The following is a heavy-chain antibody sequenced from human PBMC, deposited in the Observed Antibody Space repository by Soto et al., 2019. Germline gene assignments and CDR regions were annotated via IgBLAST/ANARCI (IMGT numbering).Heavy chain of an antibody. D-gene: IGHD3-10*02. V-gene: IGHV3-23*01. J-gene: IGHJ4*02. CDR3: ARSGDNYNVLDY. Sequence: EVQLLESGGGLVQPGGSLRLSCAASGFTFSSYAMSWVRQAPGKGLEWVSGIDGSGRNTYYADSVKGRFSISRDNAKNSLYLEINSLRGEDTAIYYCARSGDNYNVLDYWGQGTPVTVSS. CDR1: GFTFSSYA. CDR2: IDGSGRNT.